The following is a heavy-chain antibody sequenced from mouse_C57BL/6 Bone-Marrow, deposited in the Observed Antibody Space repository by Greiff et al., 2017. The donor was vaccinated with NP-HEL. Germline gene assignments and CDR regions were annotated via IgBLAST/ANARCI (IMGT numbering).Heavy chain of an antibody. CDR3: ARNFWRIYDGSWYFDV. CDR2: IWSGGST. Sequence: QVQLKESGPGLVQPSQSLSITCTVSGFSLTSYGVHWVRQSPGKGLEWLGVIWSGGSTDYNVAFISRLSISKDNSKSQVFFKMNSLQADDTAIYYCARNFWRIYDGSWYFDVWGTGTTVTVSS. CDR1: GFSLTSYG. V-gene: IGHV2-2*01. D-gene: IGHD2-3*01. J-gene: IGHJ1*03.